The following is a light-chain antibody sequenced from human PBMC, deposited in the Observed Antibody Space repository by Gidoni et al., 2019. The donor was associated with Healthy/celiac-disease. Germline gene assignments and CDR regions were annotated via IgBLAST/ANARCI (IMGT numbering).Light chain of an antibody. Sequence: AIQLTQSPSSLSASVGDRVTITCRASQGISSALAWYQQKPGKAPKLLIYDASSLESGVPSRFSGSGSGTDFTLTISSLQHEDFATYYYQQFNNYPPLTFGGGTKVEIK. V-gene: IGKV1D-13*01. J-gene: IGKJ4*01. CDR2: DAS. CDR3: QQFNNYPPLT. CDR1: QGISSA.